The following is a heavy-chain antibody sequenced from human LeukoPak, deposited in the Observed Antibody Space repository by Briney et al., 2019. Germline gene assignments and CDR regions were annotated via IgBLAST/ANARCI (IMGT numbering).Heavy chain of an antibody. V-gene: IGHV1-24*01. CDR1: GYTLTELS. Sequence: ASVKVSCKVSGYTLTELSMHWVRQAPGKGLEWMGGFDPEDGETIYAQKFQGRVTMTEDTSTDTAYMELSSLRSEDTAVYYCATDQGNNYYGSGSYYDYWGQGTLVTVSS. D-gene: IGHD3-10*01. CDR2: FDPEDGET. J-gene: IGHJ4*02. CDR3: ATDQGNNYYGSGSYYDY.